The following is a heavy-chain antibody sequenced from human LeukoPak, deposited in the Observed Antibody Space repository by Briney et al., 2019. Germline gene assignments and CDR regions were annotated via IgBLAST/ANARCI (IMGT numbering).Heavy chain of an antibody. V-gene: IGHV3-23*01. CDR1: GFSFWSYG. J-gene: IGHJ4*02. CDR3: ARRDVVVTGHYFDY. CDR2: TTDSGAST. Sequence: GGSLRLSCAASGFSFWSYGMSWVRQAPGKGLEWVSTTTDSGASTWYADFVKGRFTISRDNSKNTLQLQMNSLRAEDTAVYYCARRDVVVTGHYFDYWGQGILVTVSS. D-gene: IGHD2-21*02.